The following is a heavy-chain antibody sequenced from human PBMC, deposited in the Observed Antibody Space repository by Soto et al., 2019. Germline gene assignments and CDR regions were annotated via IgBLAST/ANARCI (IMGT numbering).Heavy chain of an antibody. CDR2: INAYNGNT. D-gene: IGHD3-3*01. Sequence: ASVKVSCKASGYTFTSYGISWVRQAPGQGLEWMGWINAYNGNTKYTQKFQGRVTMTRDTSASTAYMELSSLRSEDTAVYYCASDNYDFWSGYLASGFDPWGQGTLVTVSS. CDR3: ASDNYDFWSGYLASGFDP. V-gene: IGHV1-18*01. CDR1: GYTFTSYG. J-gene: IGHJ5*02.